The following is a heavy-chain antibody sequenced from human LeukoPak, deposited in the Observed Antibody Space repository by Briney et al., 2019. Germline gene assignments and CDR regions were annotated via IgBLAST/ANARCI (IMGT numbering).Heavy chain of an antibody. J-gene: IGHJ4*02. CDR1: GFTFSTYA. V-gene: IGHV3-30*18. CDR2: ISYDGNNQ. D-gene: IGHD1-26*01. CDR3: AKGVSGRLLPPLDY. Sequence: PGRSLRLSCAASGFTFSTYAMQWVRQAPGKGLEWLAVISYDGNNQYYADSVKGRFAISRDNSKNTLYLQMNSLRAEDTAVYYCAKGVSGRLLPPLDYWGQGNLVTVSS.